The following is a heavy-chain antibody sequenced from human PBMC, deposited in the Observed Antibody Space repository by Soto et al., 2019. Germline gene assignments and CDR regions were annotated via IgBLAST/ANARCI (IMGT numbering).Heavy chain of an antibody. CDR3: ARGPRGNIVVVVAATLYFQH. CDR1: GGSISSYY. V-gene: IGHV4-59*01. CDR2: IYYSGST. D-gene: IGHD2-15*01. J-gene: IGHJ1*01. Sequence: SETLSLTCTVSGGSISSYYWSWIRQPPGKGLEWIGYIYYSGSTNYNPSLKSRVTISVDTSKNQFSLKLSSVTAADTAVYYCARGPRGNIVVVVAATLYFQHWGQGTLVTVSS.